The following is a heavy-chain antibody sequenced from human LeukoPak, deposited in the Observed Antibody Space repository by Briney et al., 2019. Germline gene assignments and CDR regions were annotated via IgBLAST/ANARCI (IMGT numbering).Heavy chain of an antibody. CDR1: GGSISSSSYY. V-gene: IGHV4-39*07. D-gene: IGHD6-13*01. J-gene: IGHJ4*02. CDR3: ARDSRISAAGRGLYYFDY. Sequence: SETLSLTCTVSGGSISSSSYYWGWIRQPPGKGLEWIGSIYYSGSTYYNPSLKSRVTISVDTSKSQFSLKLSSVTAADTAVYYCARDSRISAAGRGLYYFDYWGQGTLVTVSS. CDR2: IYYSGST.